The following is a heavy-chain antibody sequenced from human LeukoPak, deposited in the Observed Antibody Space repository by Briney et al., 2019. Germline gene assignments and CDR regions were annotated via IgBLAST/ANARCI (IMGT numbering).Heavy chain of an antibody. Sequence: PGGSLRLSCAASGFTFSSYAMHWVRQAPGKGLEWVAVISYDGSNKYYADSVKGRFTISRDNSKNTLHLQMNSLRAEDTAVYYCARDWQLGGDYGGEHFDYWGQGTLVTVSS. CDR1: GFTFSSYA. V-gene: IGHV3-30-3*01. CDR3: ARDWQLGGDYGGEHFDY. D-gene: IGHD4-17*01. CDR2: ISYDGSNK. J-gene: IGHJ4*02.